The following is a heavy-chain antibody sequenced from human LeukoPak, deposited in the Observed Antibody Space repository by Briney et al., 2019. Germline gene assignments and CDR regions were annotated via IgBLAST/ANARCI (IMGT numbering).Heavy chain of an antibody. J-gene: IGHJ4*02. V-gene: IGHV1-18*01. CDR3: ARVGTDGDYKGYFDY. Sequence: ASVKVSCKASGYTFTSCGISWVRQAPGQGLEWMGWISAYNGNTNYAQKLQGRVTMTTDTSTSTAYMELRSLRSDDTAVYYCARVGTDGDYKGYFDYWGQGTLVTISS. CDR2: ISAYNGNT. CDR1: GYTFTSCG. D-gene: IGHD4-17*01.